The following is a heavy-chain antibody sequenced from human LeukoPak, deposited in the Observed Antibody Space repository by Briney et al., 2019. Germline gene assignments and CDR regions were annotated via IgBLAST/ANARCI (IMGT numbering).Heavy chain of an antibody. Sequence: ASVKVSCTASGYMFASYGISWARQAPGQGLEWMGWTGVYNDNTNLAPKFQGRVTMTTDISTSTAVMELRSLRSDDTAVYYCARDLLEYTYGLPFEYWGQGTLVTVSS. V-gene: IGHV1-18*01. J-gene: IGHJ4*02. CDR3: ARDLLEYTYGLPFEY. D-gene: IGHD5-18*01. CDR2: TGVYNDNT. CDR1: GYMFASYG.